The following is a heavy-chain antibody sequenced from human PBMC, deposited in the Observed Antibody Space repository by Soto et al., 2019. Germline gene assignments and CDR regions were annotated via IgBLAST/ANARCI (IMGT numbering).Heavy chain of an antibody. D-gene: IGHD3-10*01. J-gene: IGHJ6*02. CDR2: IIPIFGTA. CDR1: GGTFSSYA. Sequence: ASVKVSCEAAGGTFSSYAISWVRQAPGQGLEWMGGIIPIFGTANYAQKFQGRVTITADESTSTAYMELSSLRSEDTAVYYCARVGTMVRGARVYYYGMDVCGQGTTVTVSS. CDR3: ARVGTMVRGARVYYYGMDV. V-gene: IGHV1-69*13.